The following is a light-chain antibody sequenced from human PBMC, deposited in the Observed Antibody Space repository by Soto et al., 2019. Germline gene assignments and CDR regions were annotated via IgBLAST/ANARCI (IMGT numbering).Light chain of an antibody. CDR3: QQYNNWTIT. J-gene: IGKJ5*01. CDR2: GAS. V-gene: IGKV3-20*01. Sequence: EIVLTQSPGTLSLSPGERATLSCRASQSVSNKYLAWYQQKPGQAPRLLIYGASNRATGIPDRFSGSGSGTDFTLTISRLEPEDFAVYYCQQYNNWTITFGQGTRLEIK. CDR1: QSVSNKY.